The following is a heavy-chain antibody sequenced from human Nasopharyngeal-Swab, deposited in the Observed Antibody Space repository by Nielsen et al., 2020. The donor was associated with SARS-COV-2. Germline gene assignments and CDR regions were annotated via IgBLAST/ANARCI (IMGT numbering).Heavy chain of an antibody. D-gene: IGHD1-14*01. CDR1: GFSFSDYY. J-gene: IGHJ4*02. V-gene: IGHV3-11*06. CDR2: IHSVSSFT. Sequence: GESLKISCAASGFSFSDYYMSWIRQAPGKGLEWVSYIHSVSSFTDYADSVKSRFTISRDNAKNTLYLQMNTLRAEDTAVYYCARGRYNPYWGQGTLVTVSS. CDR3: ARGRYNPY.